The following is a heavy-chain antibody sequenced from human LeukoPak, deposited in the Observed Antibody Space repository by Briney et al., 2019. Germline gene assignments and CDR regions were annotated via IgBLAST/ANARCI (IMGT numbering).Heavy chain of an antibody. CDR1: GYTFTGYF. CDR3: ARAQSLTAPAGTFANS. D-gene: IGHD6-13*01. V-gene: IGHV1-2*02. J-gene: IGHJ4*02. Sequence: ASVKVSCKASGYTFTGYFLHWVRRAPGQGFEWMGWINPNSGGTYYAQRFQGRVTMTRDTSISTAYMELSSLRSDDTAVYYCARAQSLTAPAGTFANSWGQGTLVTVSS. CDR2: INPNSGGT.